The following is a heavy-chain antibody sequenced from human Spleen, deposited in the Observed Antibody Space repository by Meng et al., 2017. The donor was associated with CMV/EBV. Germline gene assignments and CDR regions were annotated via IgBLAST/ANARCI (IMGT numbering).Heavy chain of an antibody. V-gene: IGHV3-23*01. J-gene: IGHJ4*02. D-gene: IGHD1-26*01. CDR1: GFRLGASA. CDR3: ARERGPYSGSYYYY. CDR2: LSGSGLTS. Sequence: GESLKISCAASGFRLGASAMSWVRQAPGRGLEWVSALSGSGLTSYYVDSVRGRFTISRDNAKNSLYLQMNSLRAEDTAVYYCARERGPYSGSYYYYWGQGTLVTVSS.